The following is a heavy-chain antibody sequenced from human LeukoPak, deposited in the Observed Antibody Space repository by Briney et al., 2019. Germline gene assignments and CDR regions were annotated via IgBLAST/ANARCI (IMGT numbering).Heavy chain of an antibody. V-gene: IGHV4-59*01. J-gene: IGHJ3*02. Sequence: PSETLSLTCTVSGGSISSYYWSWIRQPPGKGLEWIGYIYYSGSTNYNPSLKSRVTISVDTSKNQFSLELSSVTAADTAVYYCARDARAFDIWGQGTMVTVSS. CDR3: ARDARAFDI. CDR2: IYYSGST. CDR1: GGSISSYY.